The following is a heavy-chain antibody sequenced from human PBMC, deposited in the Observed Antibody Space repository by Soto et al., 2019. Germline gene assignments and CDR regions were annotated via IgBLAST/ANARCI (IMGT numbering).Heavy chain of an antibody. Sequence: QVQLVQSGAEVKKPGASVKVSCKASGITYTTYAIHWVRQAPGQGLEWMGWINTGNGNTRYSQNFQGRVTLTTDTSASTAYMDLSSLTSEDTAVYYCARAISGYVTWGQGTLSTVSS. CDR2: INTGNGNT. CDR1: GITYTTYA. D-gene: IGHD5-12*01. J-gene: IGHJ5*02. CDR3: ARAISGYVT. V-gene: IGHV1-3*04.